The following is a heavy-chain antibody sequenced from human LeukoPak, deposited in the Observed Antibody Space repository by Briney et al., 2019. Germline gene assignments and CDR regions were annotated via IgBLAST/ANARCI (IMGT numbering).Heavy chain of an antibody. J-gene: IGHJ6*03. CDR2: MNPNSGNT. Sequence: ASVKVSCKATGYTFTSYEINWVRQATGQGLEWMGWMNPNSGNTGYAENLQGRVTITRDTSITTAYMELSSLRSEDTAVYYCVRGYAGEDDGYYYMDVWGKGTTVTVSS. V-gene: IGHV1-8*01. CDR3: VRGYAGEDDGYYYMDV. D-gene: IGHD1-1*01. CDR1: GYTFTSYE.